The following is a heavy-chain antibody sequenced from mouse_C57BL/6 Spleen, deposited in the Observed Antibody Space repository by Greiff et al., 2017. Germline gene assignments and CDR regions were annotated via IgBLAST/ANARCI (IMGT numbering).Heavy chain of an antibody. CDR3: ARRYDYDGGYYAMDY. D-gene: IGHD2-4*01. CDR1: GFTFSDYG. CDR2: ISRGSSTI. V-gene: IGHV5-17*01. J-gene: IGHJ4*01. Sequence: EVQVVESGGGLVKPGGSLKLSCAASGFTFSDYGMHWVRQAPEKGLAWVAYISRGSSTIYYADTVKGRFTISRDNAKNTLFLQMTSLRSEDTAMYYCARRYDYDGGYYAMDYWGQGTSVTVSS.